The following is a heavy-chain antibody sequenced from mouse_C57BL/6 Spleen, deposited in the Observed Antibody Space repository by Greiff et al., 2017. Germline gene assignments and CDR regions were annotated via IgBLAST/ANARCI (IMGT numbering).Heavy chain of an antibody. J-gene: IGHJ4*01. D-gene: IGHD1-1*01. V-gene: IGHV7-3*01. CDR1: GFTFTDYY. CDR3: ARYIAITTVVANAMDY. CDR2: IRNKANGYTT. Sequence: EVKLMESGGGLVQPGGSLSLSCAASGFTFTDYYMSWVRQPPGKALEWLGFIRNKANGYTTEYSAPVKGRFTISRDNSQSILYLQLNALRAEDSATYYCARYIAITTVVANAMDYWGQGTSVTVSS.